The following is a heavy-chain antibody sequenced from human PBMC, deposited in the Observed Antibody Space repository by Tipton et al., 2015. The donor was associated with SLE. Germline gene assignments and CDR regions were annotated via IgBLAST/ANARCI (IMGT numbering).Heavy chain of an antibody. Sequence: QVQLVQSGAEVKKPGASVKVSCKASGYTFTGYYIHWVRQAPGQGLEWMGRINPNSGGTNYPQKFQGRVTMTRDTSISTAYMELDRLRSDDTAVYYCARDRDPGDLYYFYGMDVWGQGTTVTVSS. V-gene: IGHV1-2*06. D-gene: IGHD7-27*01. CDR3: ARDRDPGDLYYFYGMDV. J-gene: IGHJ6*02. CDR2: INPNSGGT. CDR1: GYTFTGYY.